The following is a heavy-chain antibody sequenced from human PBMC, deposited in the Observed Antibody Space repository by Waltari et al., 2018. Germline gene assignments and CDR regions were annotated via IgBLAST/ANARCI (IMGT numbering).Heavy chain of an antibody. J-gene: IGHJ5*02. V-gene: IGHV1-18*01. CDR3: ARERHRLMEEGYLMALDP. D-gene: IGHD3-3*01. CDR1: GYTFSDYG. CDR2: TSGNNGNT. Sequence: QVQLVQSGAEVKKPGASVKVSCKASGYTFSDYGISWVRQAPGKGLEWMGGTSGNNGNTNHAHKFQGRLIMTKDTSTPTVYMELTSLTSDDTAVYYCARERHRLMEEGYLMALDPWGQGTLVTVSS.